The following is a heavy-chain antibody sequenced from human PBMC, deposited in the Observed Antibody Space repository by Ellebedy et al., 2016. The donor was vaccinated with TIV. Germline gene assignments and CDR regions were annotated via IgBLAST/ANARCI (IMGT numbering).Heavy chain of an antibody. V-gene: IGHV1-69*13. J-gene: IGHJ4*02. CDR1: GGTFSSYA. D-gene: IGHD2-2*02. Sequence: ASVKVSCKASGGTFSSYAISWVRQAPGQGLEWMGGIIPIFGTANYAQKFQGRVTITADESTSTAYMELSSLRSEDTAVYYCARDCSSTSCYNGSGSYSNWGQGTLVTVSS. CDR2: IIPIFGTA. CDR3: ARDCSSTSCYNGSGSYSN.